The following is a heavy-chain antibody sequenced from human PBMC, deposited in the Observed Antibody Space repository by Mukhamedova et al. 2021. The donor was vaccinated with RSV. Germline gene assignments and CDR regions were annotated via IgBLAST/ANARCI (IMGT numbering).Heavy chain of an antibody. D-gene: IGHD2-21*01. CDR2: GGT. CDR3: VRQAYCGGDCYPEY. Sequence: GGTNYAQKFQGRVTMTRDTSISTAYMELSRLRSDDTAVYYCVRQAYCGGDCYPEYWGQGTLVTVSS. V-gene: IGHV1-2*02. J-gene: IGHJ4*02.